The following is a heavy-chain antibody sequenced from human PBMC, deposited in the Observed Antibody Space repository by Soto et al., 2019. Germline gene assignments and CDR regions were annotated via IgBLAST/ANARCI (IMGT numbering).Heavy chain of an antibody. CDR2: ILYDETNQ. CDR1: GFSFSNYA. V-gene: IGHV3-30*18. D-gene: IGHD6-13*01. CDR3: AKRRVSASGTLGALDF. Sequence: ESVGGVVQPGRSLRLSCAGSGFSFSNYAMHWVRQAPGKGLEWVALILYDETNQYYADSVKGRFTISRDNSKNTLYLQMNSLRPEDTAVYYCAKRRVSASGTLGALDFWGQGTMVTVSS. J-gene: IGHJ3*01.